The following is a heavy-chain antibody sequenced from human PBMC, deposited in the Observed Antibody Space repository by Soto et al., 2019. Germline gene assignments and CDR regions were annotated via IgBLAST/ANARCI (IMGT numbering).Heavy chain of an antibody. CDR2: ISYDGSNK. J-gene: IGHJ6*02. Sequence: VAVISYDGSNKYYADSVKGRFTISRDNSKNTLYLQMNSLRAEDTAVYYCAKTTKLLWYGMDVWGQGTTVTVSS. D-gene: IGHD2-2*01. CDR3: AKTTKLLWYGMDV. V-gene: IGHV3-30*18.